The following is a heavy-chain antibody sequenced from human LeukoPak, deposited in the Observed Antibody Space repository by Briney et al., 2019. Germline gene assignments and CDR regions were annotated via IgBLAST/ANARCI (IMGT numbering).Heavy chain of an antibody. J-gene: IGHJ4*02. Sequence: ASVKVSCKASGYTFTRYGISWVRQAPGQGLEWMGWISTGNGNTNYGQKFQGRVTMTTDTSTGTAYMGLRSLRSDDTAMYYCARANNWNYALGYWGQGTLVTVSS. V-gene: IGHV1-18*01. CDR1: GYTFTRYG. D-gene: IGHD1-7*01. CDR3: ARANNWNYALGY. CDR2: ISTGNGNT.